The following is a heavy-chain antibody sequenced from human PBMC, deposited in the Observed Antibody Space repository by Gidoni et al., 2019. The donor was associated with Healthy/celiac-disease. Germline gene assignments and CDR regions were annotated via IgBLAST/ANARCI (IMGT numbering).Heavy chain of an antibody. CDR3: ARDKEKSYCSGGSCYSGGVFDY. CDR1: GFTFSSYS. Sequence: EVQLVESGGGLVKPGGSLRLSCAASGFTFSSYSMNWVRQAPGKGLEWVSSISSSSSYIYYADSVKGRFTISRDNAKNSLYLQMNSLRAEDTAVYYCARDKEKSYCSGGSCYSGGVFDYWGQGTLVTVSS. D-gene: IGHD2-15*01. J-gene: IGHJ4*02. CDR2: ISSSSSYI. V-gene: IGHV3-21*01.